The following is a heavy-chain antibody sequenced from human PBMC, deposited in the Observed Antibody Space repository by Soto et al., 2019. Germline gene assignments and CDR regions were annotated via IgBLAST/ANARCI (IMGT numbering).Heavy chain of an antibody. CDR2: IFYSGNT. V-gene: IGHV4-39*01. CDR3: ARRPIGYTHGLDH. Sequence: PSETLSLTCAVSGGSTSSSDYYWGCMRQPPGKGLEWIVSIFYSGNTYSYSNPSLKSRATVSVDTSKNQFSLKLNYVTAADTAVYYCARRPIGYTHGLDHWGQGSRVTVSS. J-gene: IGHJ4*02. D-gene: IGHD5-12*01. CDR1: GGSTSSSDYY.